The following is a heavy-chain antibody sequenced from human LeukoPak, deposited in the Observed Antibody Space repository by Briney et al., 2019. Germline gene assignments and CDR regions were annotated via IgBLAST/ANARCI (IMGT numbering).Heavy chain of an antibody. CDR1: GFTFSSYA. Sequence: GGSLRLSCAASGFTFSSYAMSWVRQAPGKGLEWVSTISASGGRTYHADSVKGRFTISRDNSKNTLYLQMNSLRAEDTAVYYCAKGDSGSYGTFDYWGQGTLVTVSS. J-gene: IGHJ4*02. CDR2: ISASGGRT. V-gene: IGHV3-23*01. D-gene: IGHD1-26*01. CDR3: AKGDSGSYGTFDY.